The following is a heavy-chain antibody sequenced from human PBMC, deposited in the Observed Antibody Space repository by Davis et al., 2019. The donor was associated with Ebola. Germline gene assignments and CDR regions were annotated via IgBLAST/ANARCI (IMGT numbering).Heavy chain of an antibody. D-gene: IGHD1-14*01. J-gene: IGHJ4*02. Sequence: PGGSLRLSCAASGFTFSSYSMNWVRQAPGKGLEWVSYISSSSSYTNYADSVKGRFTISRDNSKNTLYLQMNSLRAEDTAVYYCASSPNPGYFDYWGQGTLVTVSS. CDR2: ISSSSSYT. CDR3: ASSPNPGYFDY. CDR1: GFTFSSYS. V-gene: IGHV3-21*05.